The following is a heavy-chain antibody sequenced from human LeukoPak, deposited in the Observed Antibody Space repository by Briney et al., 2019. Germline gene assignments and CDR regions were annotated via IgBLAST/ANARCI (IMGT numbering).Heavy chain of an antibody. CDR1: GNSPSELS. CDR2: FDPEEAKM. J-gene: IGHJ4*02. Sequence: ASLKASCKVSGNSPSELSIQWVRQATGKGLECIGGFDPEEAKMVYAQNFQGRVTMTEDTSTQTAYMELSGLTSDDTAVYYCTTRSGDFWSGFVNWGQGTLVTVSS. D-gene: IGHD3-3*01. V-gene: IGHV1-24*01. CDR3: TTRSGDFWSGFVN.